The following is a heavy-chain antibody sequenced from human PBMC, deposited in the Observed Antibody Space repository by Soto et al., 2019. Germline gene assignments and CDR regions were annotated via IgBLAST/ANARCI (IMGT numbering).Heavy chain of an antibody. D-gene: IGHD6-19*01. CDR2: IIPIFDTT. J-gene: IGHJ4*02. CDR1: GGTFSSYA. CDR3: ATGSRIGWYFFDY. Sequence: QVQLVQSGAEVKKPGSSVKVSCKASGGTFSSYAISWVRQAPGQGLEWMGGIIPIFDTTNYAQKFQGRVTITADESTSTAYMELSSLRSEDSALYYCATGSRIGWYFFDYWGQGTLVTVSS. V-gene: IGHV1-69*12.